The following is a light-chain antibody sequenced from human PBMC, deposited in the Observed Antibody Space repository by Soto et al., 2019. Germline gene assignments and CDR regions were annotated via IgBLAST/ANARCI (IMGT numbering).Light chain of an antibody. Sequence: SYELTQPPSVSVAPGKTARITCGGNNIGSKSVHWYQQKPGQAPVLVTYYDSDRPSGIPERFSGSNSGNTATLTISRVEAGDEADYYCQVWDSSSVVFGGGTKLTVL. J-gene: IGLJ2*01. V-gene: IGLV3-21*04. CDR2: YDS. CDR1: NIGSKS. CDR3: QVWDSSSVV.